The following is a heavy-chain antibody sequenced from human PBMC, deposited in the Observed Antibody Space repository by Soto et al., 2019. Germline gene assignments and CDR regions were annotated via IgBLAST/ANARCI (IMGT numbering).Heavy chain of an antibody. J-gene: IGHJ4*02. CDR3: ARRGNSDY. D-gene: IGHD4-4*01. Sequence: QLQLQESGPGLVKPSETLSLTCTVSGDSIGSSDFYWGWIRQPPGRGLEWIGDFYSGGSTYYNPSLKSRVAISVDTSKNQFSLTLCSVTAADTAVYFCARRGNSDYWGQGTLVTVSS. CDR1: GDSIGSSDFY. V-gene: IGHV4-39*01. CDR2: FYSGGST.